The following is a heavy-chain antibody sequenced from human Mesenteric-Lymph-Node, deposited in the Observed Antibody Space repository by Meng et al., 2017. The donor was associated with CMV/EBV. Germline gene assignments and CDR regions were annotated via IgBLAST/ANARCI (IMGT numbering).Heavy chain of an antibody. CDR1: GFTFSSYA. D-gene: IGHD3-16*01. J-gene: IGHJ4*02. Sequence: GESLKISCTASGFTFSSYAMSGVRQAPGKGLEWVSGIGGGGVSTYYADSVKGRFTISRDNAKNSLYLQMNSLRAEDTAVYYCAREVPGGFFDYWGQGTLVTVSS. CDR2: IGGGGVST. V-gene: IGHV3-23*01. CDR3: AREVPGGFFDY.